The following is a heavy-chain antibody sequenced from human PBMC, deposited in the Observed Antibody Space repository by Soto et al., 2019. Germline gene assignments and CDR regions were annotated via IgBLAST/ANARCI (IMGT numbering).Heavy chain of an antibody. D-gene: IGHD2-2*01. J-gene: IGHJ4*02. V-gene: IGHV3-21*01. CDR1: GFNFKNYG. Sequence: GGSLRLSCAVSGFNFKNYGSNWVRQAPGKGLEWVSSVSKSDYTYYSDSVKGRFTISRDNAKNSVSLQMNTLKAEDTAVYYCAREDSLIIPAVSDFWGQGTLVTVSS. CDR2: VSKSDYT. CDR3: AREDSLIIPAVSDF.